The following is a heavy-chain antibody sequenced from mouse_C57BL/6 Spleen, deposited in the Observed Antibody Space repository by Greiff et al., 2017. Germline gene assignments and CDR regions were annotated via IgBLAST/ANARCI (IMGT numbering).Heavy chain of an antibody. CDR2: IYPSDSDT. D-gene: IGHD2-5*01. J-gene: IGHJ3*01. Sequence: VQLQQPGAELVRPGSSVKLSCKASGYTFTSYWMDWVKQRPGQGLEWIGNIYPSDSDTHYNQKFKDKATLTVDKSSSTAYMQLRSLTSEDAAVYYCARRGYYSNYPLAYWGQGTLVTVSA. V-gene: IGHV1-61*01. CDR1: GYTFTSYW. CDR3: ARRGYYSNYPLAY.